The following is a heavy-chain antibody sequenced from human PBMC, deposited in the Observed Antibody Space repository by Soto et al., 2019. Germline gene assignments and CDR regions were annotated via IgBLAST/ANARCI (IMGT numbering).Heavy chain of an antibody. CDR1: GGSISSSSYY. CDR3: ASTETAPYNSFDP. D-gene: IGHD5-18*01. CDR2: IYYSGST. Sequence: QLQLQESGPGLVKPSETLSLTCTVSGGSISSSSYYWGWIRQPPGKGLEWIGSIYYSGSTYYNPSLKSRVTISVDTSKNQFSLKLSSVTAADTAVYYCASTETAPYNSFDPWGQGTLVTVSS. J-gene: IGHJ5*02. V-gene: IGHV4-39*01.